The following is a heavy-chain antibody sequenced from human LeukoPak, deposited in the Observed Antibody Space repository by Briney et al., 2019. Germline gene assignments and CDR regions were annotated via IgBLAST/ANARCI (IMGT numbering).Heavy chain of an antibody. J-gene: IGHJ6*03. V-gene: IGHV4-39*01. D-gene: IGHD2-15*01. CDR1: GDSIRSSNYY. CDR2: MSYSGGT. CDR3: ARQDYVCSGGSCYPKASLGYFMDV. Sequence: PSETLSLTCSVSGDSIRSSNYYWGWIRQPPGKGLEWIGTMSYSGGTHYNASLKSRVTISVDTSKNQFSLKLSSVTAADTAVYYCARQDYVCSGGSCYPKASLGYFMDVWGKGTTVIVSS.